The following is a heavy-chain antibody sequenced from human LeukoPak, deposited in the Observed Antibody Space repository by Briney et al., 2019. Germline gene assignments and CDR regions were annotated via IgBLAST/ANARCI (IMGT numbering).Heavy chain of an antibody. CDR3: ARDPGY. D-gene: IGHD1-1*01. CDR1: GFTVSSNY. Sequence: PGGSLRLSCAASGFTVSSNYMSWVRQAPGKGLEWVSYISSSSRYTNYADSVKGRFTISRDNAKNSLYLQMNSLRAEDTAVYYCARDPGYWGQGTLVTVSS. CDR2: ISSSSRYT. J-gene: IGHJ4*02. V-gene: IGHV3-11*05.